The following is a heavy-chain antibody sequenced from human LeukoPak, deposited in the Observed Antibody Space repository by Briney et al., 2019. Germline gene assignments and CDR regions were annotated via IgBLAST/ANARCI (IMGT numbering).Heavy chain of an antibody. J-gene: IGHJ3*02. CDR3: ARLYGSGLRGAFDI. CDR2: LNPHSGGT. V-gene: IGHV1-2*02. D-gene: IGHD3-10*01. CDR1: GYTFTDYY. Sequence: GASVKVSCKASGYTFTDYYIHWVRQAPGQGLEWVGWLNPHSGGTKYAQKFQGRVTMTRYTSISTAYMEVSRLKSDDTAVYFCARLYGSGLRGAFDIWGQGTLVTVSS.